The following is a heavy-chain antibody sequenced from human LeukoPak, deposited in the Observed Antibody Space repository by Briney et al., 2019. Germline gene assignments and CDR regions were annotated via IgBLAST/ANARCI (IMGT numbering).Heavy chain of an antibody. D-gene: IGHD4-11*01. Sequence: SETLSLTCTVSGGSISSSSYYWGWIRQPPGMGLEWIGSIYYSGSTYYNPSLKSRVTISVDTSKNQFSLKLSSVTAADTAVYYCARLDYRLRGLFDYWGQGTLVTVSS. CDR3: ARLDYRLRGLFDY. J-gene: IGHJ4*02. V-gene: IGHV4-39*01. CDR2: IYYSGST. CDR1: GGSISSSSYY.